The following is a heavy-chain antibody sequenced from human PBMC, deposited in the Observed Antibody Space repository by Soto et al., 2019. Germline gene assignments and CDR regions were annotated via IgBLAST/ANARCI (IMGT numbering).Heavy chain of an antibody. CDR1: GYTFNTYG. Sequence: ASVKVSCKASGYTFNTYGISWVRQAPGQGLEWMGWISTFNGETRYAQKFQARVTVTTDTSTTTGYMELRSLRSDDTAVYYCARDPDYHLGVDYWGQGTLVTVSS. D-gene: IGHD3-10*01. V-gene: IGHV1-18*01. J-gene: IGHJ4*02. CDR3: ARDPDYHLGVDY. CDR2: ISTFNGET.